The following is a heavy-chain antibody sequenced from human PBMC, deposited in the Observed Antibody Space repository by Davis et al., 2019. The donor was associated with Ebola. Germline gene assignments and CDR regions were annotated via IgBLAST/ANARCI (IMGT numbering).Heavy chain of an antibody. CDR3: ARDLGRYDDH. J-gene: IGHJ4*02. CDR2: IIPMVGTA. V-gene: IGHV1-69*04. CDR1: GGTFSTYD. Sequence: AASVKVSCKASGGTFSTYDINWVRQAPGQGLEWMGRIIPMVGTATYAQKFQGRVTITADKSTSTAYMEMSGLRSEDTAVYYGARDLGRYDDHWGQGTLVTVSS. D-gene: IGHD1-26*01.